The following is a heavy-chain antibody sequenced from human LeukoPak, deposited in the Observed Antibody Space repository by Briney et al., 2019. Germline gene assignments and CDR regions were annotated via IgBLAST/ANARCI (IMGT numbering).Heavy chain of an antibody. J-gene: IGHJ4*02. CDR3: ARGPRGYSYVRFDY. CDR1: GGSFSGYY. D-gene: IGHD5-18*01. V-gene: IGHV4-34*01. CDR2: INHSGST. Sequence: SETLSLTCAVYGGSFSGYYWSWIRQPPGKGLEWIGEINHSGSTNYNPSLKSRVTISVDTSKNQFSLKLSSVTAADTAVYYCARGPRGYSYVRFDYWGQGTLVTVSS.